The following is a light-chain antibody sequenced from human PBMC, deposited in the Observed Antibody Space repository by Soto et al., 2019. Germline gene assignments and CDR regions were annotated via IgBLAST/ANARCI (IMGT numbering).Light chain of an antibody. CDR2: DAS. J-gene: IGKJ4*01. CDR3: QNYNSVPLT. Sequence: DIQMTQSPSALSASAGDRVTITSRASQGIGNYLAWFLQRPGQVPELLIYDASTLHSGVPSRFRGSGSGTDFTLTISSLQPEDVATYYCQNYNSVPLTFGGGTKVEIK. V-gene: IGKV1-27*01. CDR1: QGIGNY.